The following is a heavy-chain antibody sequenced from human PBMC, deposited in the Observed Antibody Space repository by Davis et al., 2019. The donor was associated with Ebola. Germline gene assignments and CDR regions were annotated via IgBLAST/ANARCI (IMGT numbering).Heavy chain of an antibody. J-gene: IGHJ4*02. D-gene: IGHD4-23*01. V-gene: IGHV3-23*01. CDR2: ISGSGGNT. CDR1: VITFSSYA. CDR3: ARGRDKWELQFYPFDY. Sequence: GESLKISCTDSVITFSSYAMTWVRQAPGKGLEWVSAISGSGGNTYYADSVEGRFTISRDNSKKTMYLQMNSLRGEDTAVYYCARGRDKWELQFYPFDYWGQGTLITVSS.